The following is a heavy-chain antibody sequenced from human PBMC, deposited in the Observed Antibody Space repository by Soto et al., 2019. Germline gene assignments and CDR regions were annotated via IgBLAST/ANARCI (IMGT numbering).Heavy chain of an antibody. CDR1: GFTFSSYS. CDR2: ISSSSSTI. J-gene: IGHJ6*02. D-gene: IGHD3-9*01. V-gene: IGHV3-48*02. CDR3: ARDRYYDILTGYYYYYGMDV. Sequence: PGGSLRLSCAASGFTFSSYSMNWVRQAPGKGLEWVSYISSSSSTIYYADSVKGRFTISRDNAKNSLYLQMNSLRDEDTAVYYCARDRYYDILTGYYYYYGMDVWGQGTTVTVSS.